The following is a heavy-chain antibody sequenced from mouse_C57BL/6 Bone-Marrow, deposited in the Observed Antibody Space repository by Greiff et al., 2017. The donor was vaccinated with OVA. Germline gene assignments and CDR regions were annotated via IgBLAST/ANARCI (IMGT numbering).Heavy chain of an antibody. D-gene: IGHD2-3*01. J-gene: IGHJ3*01. V-gene: IGHV1-42*01. Sequence: SGPELVKPGASVKISCKASGYSFTGYYMNWVKQSPEKSLEWIGEINPSTGGTTYNQKFKAKATLTVDKSSSTAYMQLKSLTSEDSAVYYCARRVYDGYSWFAYWGQGTLVTVSA. CDR1: GYSFTGYY. CDR2: INPSTGGT. CDR3: ARRVYDGYSWFAY.